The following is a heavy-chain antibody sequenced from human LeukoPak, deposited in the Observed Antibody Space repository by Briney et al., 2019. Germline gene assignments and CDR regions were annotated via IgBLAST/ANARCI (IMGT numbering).Heavy chain of an antibody. D-gene: IGHD5-18*01. J-gene: IGHJ4*02. V-gene: IGHV3-66*02. CDR1: GFTVSSNY. CDR3: ARVFRYRGYSYGNVLDY. Sequence: GGSLRLSCAASGFTVSSNYMSWVRQAPGKGLEWVSVIYSGGSTYYADSVKGRFTISRDNSKNTLYLQMNSLRAEDTAVYYCARVFRYRGYSYGNVLDYWGQGTLVTVSS. CDR2: IYSGGST.